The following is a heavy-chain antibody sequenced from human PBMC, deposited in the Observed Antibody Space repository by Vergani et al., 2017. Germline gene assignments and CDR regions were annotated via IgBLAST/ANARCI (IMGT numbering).Heavy chain of an antibody. J-gene: IGHJ4*02. Sequence: QVQLVQSGAEVKKPGSSVKVSCKASGGTFSSYSTLWVRQAPGQGLEWMGGIIPMFGTTYYAQKFQGRVTITADESTSTAYMEVNSLRSEDTAVYYCARGGRAKWLVRVYLYYWGQGTLVTVSS. CDR1: GGTFSSYS. CDR3: ARGGRAKWLVRVYLYY. D-gene: IGHD6-19*01. CDR2: IIPMFGTT. V-gene: IGHV1-69*01.